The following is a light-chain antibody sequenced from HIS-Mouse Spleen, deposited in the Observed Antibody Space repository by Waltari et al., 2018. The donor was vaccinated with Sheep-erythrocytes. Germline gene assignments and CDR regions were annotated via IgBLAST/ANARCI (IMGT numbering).Light chain of an antibody. Sequence: QSALTQPRSVSGSPGQSVTISCTGNSSDVGGYNYVSWYQQHPGKAPKLMVYDVSKRPAGVPVRFSGSKSGNTASLTISGLQAEDEADYFCCSYAGSYNHVFATGTKVTVL. CDR2: DVS. CDR3: CSYAGSYNHV. J-gene: IGLJ1*01. CDR1: SSDVGGYNY. V-gene: IGLV2-11*01.